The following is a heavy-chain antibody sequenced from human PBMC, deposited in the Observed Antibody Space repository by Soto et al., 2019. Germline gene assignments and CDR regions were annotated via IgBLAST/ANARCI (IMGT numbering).Heavy chain of an antibody. V-gene: IGHV4-39*01. CDR1: GGSISSSSYY. CDR2: IYYSGST. CDR3: ARRQGYCSGGSCGWFDP. D-gene: IGHD2-15*01. J-gene: IGHJ5*02. Sequence: QLQLQESGPGLVKPSETLSLTCTVSGGSISSSSYYWGGIRQPPGKGLEWIGSIYYSGSTYYNPSLKSRVTISVDTSKNQFSLKLSSVTAADTAVYYCARRQGYCSGGSCGWFDPWGQGTLVTVSS.